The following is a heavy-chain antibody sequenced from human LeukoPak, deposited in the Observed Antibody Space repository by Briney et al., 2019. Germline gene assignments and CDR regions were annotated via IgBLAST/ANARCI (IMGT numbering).Heavy chain of an antibody. CDR3: ARRYCSSTSCLMKAYYFDY. V-gene: IGHV1-18*01. J-gene: IGHJ4*02. CDR1: RYTFTSYG. Sequence: ALVKVSCKASRYTFTSYGINWVRQAPGQGLEWMGWISAYNGNTNYAQKFQGRVTMTTDTSTSTAYMELRNLRSDDTAMYYCARRYCSSTSCLMKAYYFDYWGQGTLVTVSS. CDR2: ISAYNGNT. D-gene: IGHD2-2*01.